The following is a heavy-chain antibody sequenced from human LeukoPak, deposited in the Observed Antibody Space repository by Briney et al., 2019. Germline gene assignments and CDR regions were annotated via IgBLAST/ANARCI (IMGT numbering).Heavy chain of an antibody. CDR3: AKDPAYSGNAYYFDY. D-gene: IGHD1-26*01. V-gene: IGHV3-30*02. Sequence: GGSLRLSCAASGFTFSSYGMHWVRQAPGKGLEWVAFIRYDGSNKYYADSVKGRFTISRDNSKNTLYLQMNSLRAEDTAVYYCAKDPAYSGNAYYFDYWGQGTLVTVSS. CDR2: IRYDGSNK. J-gene: IGHJ4*02. CDR1: GFTFSSYG.